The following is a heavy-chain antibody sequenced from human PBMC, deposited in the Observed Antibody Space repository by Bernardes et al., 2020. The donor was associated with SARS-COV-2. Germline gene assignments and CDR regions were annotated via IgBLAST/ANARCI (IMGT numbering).Heavy chain of an antibody. CDR1: GFTFDDYA. Sequence: SLRLSCAASGFTFDDYAMHWVRQAPGKGLEWVSGISWNSGSIGYADSVKGRFTISRDNAKNSLYLQMNSLRAEDTALYYCAKGAALGDHYYGMDVWGQGTTVTVSS. CDR3: AKGAALGDHYYGMDV. CDR2: ISWNSGSI. D-gene: IGHD6-6*01. J-gene: IGHJ6*02. V-gene: IGHV3-9*01.